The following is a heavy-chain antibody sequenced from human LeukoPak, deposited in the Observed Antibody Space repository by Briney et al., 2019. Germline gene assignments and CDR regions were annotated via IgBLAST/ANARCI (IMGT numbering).Heavy chain of an antibody. CDR1: GGTFSSYA. D-gene: IGHD2-2*01. CDR3: ARDREDIVVVPAAKGGYYYYYMDV. CDR2: IIPIFGTA. Sequence: VASVKVSCKASGGTFSSYAISWVRQAPGQWLEWMGGIIPIFGTANYAQKFQGRVTITTDESTNTAYMELSSLRSEDTAVYYCARDREDIVVVPAAKGGYYYYYMDVWGKGTTVTVSS. J-gene: IGHJ6*03. V-gene: IGHV1-69*05.